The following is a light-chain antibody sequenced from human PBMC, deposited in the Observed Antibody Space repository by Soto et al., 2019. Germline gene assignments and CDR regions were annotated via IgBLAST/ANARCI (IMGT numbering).Light chain of an antibody. CDR1: SSDDGGYNY. Sequence: QSALTQPASVSGSPGQSVTISCTGTSSDDGGYNYVSWYQQHPGKAPKVMIYDVNKRPSGVPDRFSGSKSGNTASLTVSGLQAEDEADYYCSSHAGNNNPFVFGTGTKVTVL. V-gene: IGLV2-8*01. J-gene: IGLJ1*01. CDR2: DVN. CDR3: SSHAGNNNPFV.